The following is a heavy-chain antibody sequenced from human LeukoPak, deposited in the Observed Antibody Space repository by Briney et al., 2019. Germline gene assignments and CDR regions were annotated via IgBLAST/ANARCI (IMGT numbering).Heavy chain of an antibody. Sequence: SETLSLTCTVSGGSTSSSSYYWGWIRQPPGKGLEWIGSIYYSGSTYYNPSLKSRVTISVDTSKNQFSLKLSSVTAADTAVYYCARHFYQFRAASDYWGQGTLVTVSS. CDR3: ARHFYQFRAASDY. D-gene: IGHD2-2*01. J-gene: IGHJ4*02. CDR2: IYYSGST. V-gene: IGHV4-39*01. CDR1: GGSTSSSSYY.